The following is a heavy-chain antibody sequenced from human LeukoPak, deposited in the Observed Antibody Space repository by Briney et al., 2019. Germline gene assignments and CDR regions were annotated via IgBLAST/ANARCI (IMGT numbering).Heavy chain of an antibody. CDR3: ARDVVRGVIDY. V-gene: IGHV3-23*01. Sequence: PGGSLRLSCAASGFTFSSYCMSWVRQAPGKGLEWVSSIIGSGGSTYYADSVKGRFTISRDNYKNALYLQMNGLRGEGRAVYYCARDVVRGVIDYWLEGTLVAVSS. CDR1: GFTFSSYC. J-gene: IGHJ4*02. CDR2: IIGSGGST. D-gene: IGHD3-10*02.